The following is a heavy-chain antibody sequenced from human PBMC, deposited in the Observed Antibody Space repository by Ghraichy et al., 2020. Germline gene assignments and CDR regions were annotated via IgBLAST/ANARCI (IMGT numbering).Heavy chain of an antibody. J-gene: IGHJ4*02. CDR3: AKLPMIVVVHRNPGRDY. CDR1: GFTFSSYA. D-gene: IGHD3-22*01. V-gene: IGHV3-23*01. Sequence: GKSLNISCAASGFTFSSYAMSWVRQAPGKGLEWVSAISGSGGSTYYADSVKGRFTISRDNSKNTLYLQMNSLRAEDTAVYYCAKLPMIVVVHRNPGRDYWGQGTLVTVSS. CDR2: ISGSGGST.